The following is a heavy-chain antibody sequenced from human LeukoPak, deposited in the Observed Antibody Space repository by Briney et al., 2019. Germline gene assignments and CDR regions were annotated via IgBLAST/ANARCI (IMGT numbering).Heavy chain of an antibody. CDR1: GGTFSSYA. CDR3: ARERGRVYGSGSPLRNHVGYMDV. J-gene: IGHJ6*03. V-gene: IGHV1-69*13. D-gene: IGHD3-10*01. Sequence: SVKVSCKASGGTFSSYAISWVRQAPGQGLEWMGGIIPIFGTANYAQKFQGRVTITADESTSTVYMELSSLRSEDTAVYYCARERGRVYGSGSPLRNHVGYMDVWGKGTTVTVSS. CDR2: IIPIFGTA.